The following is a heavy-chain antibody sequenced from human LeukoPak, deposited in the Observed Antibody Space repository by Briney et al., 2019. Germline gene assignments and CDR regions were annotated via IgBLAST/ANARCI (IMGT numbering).Heavy chain of an antibody. CDR3: ARFPDSSSSQYNWFDP. CDR1: GGSISSGGYY. D-gene: IGHD6-13*01. V-gene: IGHV4-31*03. CDR2: IYYSGST. Sequence: SETLSLTCTVSGGSISSGGYYWSWIRQHPGKGMEWIGYIYYSGSTYYNPSLKSRVTMSVDTSKNQFSLKLSSVTAADTAVYYCARFPDSSSSQYNWFDPWGQGTLVTVSS. J-gene: IGHJ5*02.